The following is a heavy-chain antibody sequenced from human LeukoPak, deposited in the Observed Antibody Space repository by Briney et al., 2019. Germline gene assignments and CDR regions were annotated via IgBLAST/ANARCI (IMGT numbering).Heavy chain of an antibody. CDR1: GFTFSSYA. CDR2: ISGSGGST. Sequence: GVSLRLSCAASGFTFSSYAMSWVRQAPGKGLEWVSAISGSGGSTYYADSVKGRFTISRDNSKNTLYLQMNSLRAEDTAVYYCAKYQWLVTGYFDYWGQGTLVTVSS. CDR3: AKYQWLVTGYFDY. D-gene: IGHD6-19*01. V-gene: IGHV3-23*01. J-gene: IGHJ4*02.